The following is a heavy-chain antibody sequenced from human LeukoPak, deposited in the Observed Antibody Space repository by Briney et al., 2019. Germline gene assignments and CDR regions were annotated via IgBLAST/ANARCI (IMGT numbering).Heavy chain of an antibody. CDR1: GFTFSSYA. V-gene: IGHV3-30-3*01. J-gene: IGHJ4*02. CDR3: ARSSESSVYFDY. D-gene: IGHD6-19*01. Sequence: GSLRLSCAASGFTFSSYAMHWVRQAPGKGLEWVAVISYDGSNKYYADSEKGRFTISRDNSKNTLYLQMNSLRAEDTAVYYCARSSESSVYFDYWGQGTLVTVSS. CDR2: ISYDGSNK.